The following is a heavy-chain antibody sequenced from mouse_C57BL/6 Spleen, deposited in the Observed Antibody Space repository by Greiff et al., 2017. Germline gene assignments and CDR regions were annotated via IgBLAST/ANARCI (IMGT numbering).Heavy chain of an antibody. Sequence: VQLKESGGGLVQPGGSMKLSCAASGFTFSDAWMDWVRQSPEKGLEWVAEIRNKANNHATYYAESVKGTFTISRDDSKRSVYLQMKSLRAEDTGIYYCTSNYGSRYGAMDYWGQGTSGTVSS. CDR3: TSNYGSRYGAMDY. CDR1: GFTFSDAW. D-gene: IGHD1-1*01. J-gene: IGHJ4*01. V-gene: IGHV6-6*01. CDR2: IRNKANNHAT.